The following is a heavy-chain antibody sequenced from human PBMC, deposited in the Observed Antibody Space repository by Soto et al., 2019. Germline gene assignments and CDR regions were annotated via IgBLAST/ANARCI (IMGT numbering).Heavy chain of an antibody. CDR1: GYTFTSYA. D-gene: IGHD6-13*01. CDR3: AKGIAAAGGLFAP. Sequence: ASVKVSCKASGYTFTSYAMHWVRQAPGQRLEWMGWINAGNGNTKYSQKFQGRVTITRDTSASTAYMELSSLRSEDTAVYYCAKGIAAAGGLFAPWGQGTLVTVSS. CDR2: INAGNGNT. V-gene: IGHV1-3*01. J-gene: IGHJ5*02.